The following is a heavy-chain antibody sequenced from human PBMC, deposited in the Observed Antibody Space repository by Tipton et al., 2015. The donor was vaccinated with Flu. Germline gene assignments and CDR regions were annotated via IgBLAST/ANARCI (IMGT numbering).Heavy chain of an antibody. CDR3: ARLAVTTAIKRGGLAFFDY. CDR1: EYNFANYW. Sequence: MQLVQSGAEVKKPGESLKISCKGSEYNFANYWIAWVRQMPGKGLEYMGIIYPDDSDTIYSPSFQGQVTISADKSIITAYLQWSSLKASDTAMYYCARLAVTTAIKRGGLAFFDYWGQGTLVTVSS. J-gene: IGHJ4*02. D-gene: IGHD1-1*01. V-gene: IGHV5-51*01. CDR2: IYPDDSDT.